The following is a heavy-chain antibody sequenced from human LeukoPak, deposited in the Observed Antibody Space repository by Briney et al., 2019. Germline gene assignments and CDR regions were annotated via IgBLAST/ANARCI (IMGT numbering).Heavy chain of an antibody. CDR2: MNPDGSEK. V-gene: IGHV3-7*01. CDR3: ARIDYLGDGMDV. CDR1: GFSFSSYW. D-gene: IGHD4-11*01. J-gene: IGHJ6*03. Sequence: GGFLRLSCAASGFSFSSYWMAWVRQAPGKGLEWVANMNPDGSEKKYAVSVKGRFTISRDNAGNSLYLQMNSLRAEETAVYFCARIDYLGDGMDVWGKGTTVTVSS.